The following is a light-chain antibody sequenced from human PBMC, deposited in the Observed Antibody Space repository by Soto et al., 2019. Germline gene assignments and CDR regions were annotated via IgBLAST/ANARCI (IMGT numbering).Light chain of an antibody. CDR3: QQYNNWPPFT. J-gene: IGKJ3*01. Sequence: EIVMTQSPATLSVSPGERVTLSCRASQSVSRSLAWYQQKPGQAPRLLIYGASTRATGIPARFSGSGSGTEFTLTISSLQSEYFAVYYCQQYNNWPPFTFGAGTKLDIK. V-gene: IGKV3-15*01. CDR1: QSVSRS. CDR2: GAS.